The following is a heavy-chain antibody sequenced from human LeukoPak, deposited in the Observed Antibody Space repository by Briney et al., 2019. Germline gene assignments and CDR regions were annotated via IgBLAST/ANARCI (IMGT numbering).Heavy chain of an antibody. J-gene: IGHJ3*02. D-gene: IGHD5-18*01. CDR1: GYTFTSYD. CDR2: MNPNSGNT. Sequence: ASVKVSCKASGYTFTSYDINWVRQATGQGLEWMGWMNPNSGNTGYAQKFQGRVTITRNTSIGTAYMELSSLRSEDTAVYYCASRGYSYGYDAFDIWGQGTMVTVSS. CDR3: ASRGYSYGYDAFDI. V-gene: IGHV1-8*03.